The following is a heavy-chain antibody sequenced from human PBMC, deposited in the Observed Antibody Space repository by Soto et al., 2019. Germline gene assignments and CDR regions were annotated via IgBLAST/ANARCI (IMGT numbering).Heavy chain of an antibody. Sequence: PGGSLRLSCAASGFSFSHYSMIWVRQAPGKGLEWLSYISSESGTIYYAESVKGRFAVSRDNAKDSLYLQMNSLRAEDTALYYCAKDKHDFWSGFLNGMDVWGQGTTVTVSS. CDR3: AKDKHDFWSGFLNGMDV. D-gene: IGHD3-3*01. CDR1: GFSFSHYS. CDR2: ISSESGTI. V-gene: IGHV3-48*01. J-gene: IGHJ6*02.